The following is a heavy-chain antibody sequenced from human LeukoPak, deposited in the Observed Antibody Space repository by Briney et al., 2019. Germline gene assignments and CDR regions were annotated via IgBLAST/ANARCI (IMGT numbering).Heavy chain of an antibody. CDR2: IYTSGST. Sequence: PSETLSLTCTVSGGSISSYYWSWIRQPAGKGLEWIGRIYTSGSTNYNPSLKSPVTMSVDTSKNQFSLKLSSVTAADTAVYYCARADSSSWYGGYFDYWGQGTLVTVSS. D-gene: IGHD6-13*01. CDR1: GGSISSYY. J-gene: IGHJ4*02. CDR3: ARADSSSWYGGYFDY. V-gene: IGHV4-4*07.